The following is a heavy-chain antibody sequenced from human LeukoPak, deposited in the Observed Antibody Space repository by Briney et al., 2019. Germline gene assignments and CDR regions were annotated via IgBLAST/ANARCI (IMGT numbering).Heavy chain of an antibody. V-gene: IGHV4-59*01. CDR1: GGSISSYY. D-gene: IGHD3-3*01. CDR3: ARGYYDFWSGYYTYYFDY. Sequence: PSETLSLTCTVSGGSISSYYWSWIRQPPVKGLEWIGYIYYSGSTNYNPSLKSRVTISVDTSKNQFSLKLSSVTAADTAVYYCARGYYDFWSGYYTYYFDYWGQGTLVTVSS. CDR2: IYYSGST. J-gene: IGHJ4*02.